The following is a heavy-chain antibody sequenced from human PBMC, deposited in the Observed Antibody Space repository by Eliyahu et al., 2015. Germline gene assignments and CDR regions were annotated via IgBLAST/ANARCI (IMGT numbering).Heavy chain of an antibody. CDR1: GDSISNXNXF. V-gene: IGHV4-39*01. CDR2: XYYSGST. D-gene: IGHD2-15*01. CDR3: AKLVLLPDY. Sequence: QLQLQESGPGLVKPSETLSLTCTVSGDSISNXNXFWGXIRQPPGXGLEWMGSXYYSGSTFYKPSLKGRLTISVDTSRNQFSLRLKSVTAADTAVYYCAKLVLLPDYWGQGTLVTVSS. J-gene: IGHJ4*02.